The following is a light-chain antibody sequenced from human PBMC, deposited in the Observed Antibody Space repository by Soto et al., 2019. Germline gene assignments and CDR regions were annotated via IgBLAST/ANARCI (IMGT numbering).Light chain of an antibody. CDR1: SSDVGGSDY. V-gene: IGLV2-14*03. CDR2: HVS. J-gene: IGLJ1*01. CDR3: SSYTTGDTLYV. Sequence: QSVLTQSASVSGSPGQSITISCTGTSSDVGGSDYVSWYQQHPDKAPKLMIYHVSNRPSGVSNRFSGSKSGNTASLNISGLQTKDEADYYCSSYTTGDTLYVIGTGPKVXVL.